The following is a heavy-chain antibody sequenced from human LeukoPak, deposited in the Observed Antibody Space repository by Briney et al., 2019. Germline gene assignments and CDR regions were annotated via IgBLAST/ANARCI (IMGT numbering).Heavy chain of an antibody. Sequence: ASVKVSCKASGYTFTGYYLHWVRQAPGQGLEWMGWINPNSGGTNYAQEFQGRGTMTRDTSISTAYMELSRLRSDDTVVYYCARGLLVQGGLDYWGQGTLVTVSS. D-gene: IGHD6-6*01. CDR3: ARGLLVQGGLDY. V-gene: IGHV1-2*02. J-gene: IGHJ4*02. CDR2: INPNSGGT. CDR1: GYTFTGYY.